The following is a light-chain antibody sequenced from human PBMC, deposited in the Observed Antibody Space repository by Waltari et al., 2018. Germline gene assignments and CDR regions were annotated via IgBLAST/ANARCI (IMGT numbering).Light chain of an antibody. V-gene: IGLV2-14*01. J-gene: IGLJ3*02. CDR3: SSYTASSTWV. CDR2: DVT. Sequence: QSALTQPASVSGSPGQSITISCIGTSSDIGVYNYVSWYQQHVGKAPKLMIYDVTKRPSGVSYRFSGSKSGNTASLTISGLQAEDEADYYCSSYTASSTWVFGGGTKLTVL. CDR1: SSDIGVYNY.